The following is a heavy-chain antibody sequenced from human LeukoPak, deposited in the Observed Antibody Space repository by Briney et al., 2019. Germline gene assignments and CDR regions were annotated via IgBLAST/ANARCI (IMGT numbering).Heavy chain of an antibody. D-gene: IGHD6-13*01. CDR1: LFTFSTYG. CDR3: AKDRTHSSNWYPDY. V-gene: IGHV3-30*18. CDR2: ISYEGNNK. J-gene: IGHJ4*02. Sequence: LPYAPSLFTFSTYGMHWVRQAPPKGLEWVAVISYEGNNKYYADSVKDRFTISRDNPKNTLYLQINTLRDEDTGVYYCAKDRTHSSNWYPDYWGQGTLVTVSS.